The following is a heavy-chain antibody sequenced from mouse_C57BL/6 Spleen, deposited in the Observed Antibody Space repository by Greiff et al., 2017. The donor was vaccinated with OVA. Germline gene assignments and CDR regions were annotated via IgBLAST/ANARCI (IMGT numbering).Heavy chain of an antibody. CDR1: GYTFTDYY. CDR3: AREPYYDYGFAY. J-gene: IGHJ3*01. V-gene: IGHV1-76*01. Sequence: QVQLKQSGAELVRPGASVELSCKASGYTFTDYYINWVKQRPGQGLEWIARIYPGSGNTYYNEKFKGKATLTAEKSSSTAYMQLSSLTSEDSAVYFCAREPYYDYGFAYWGQGTLVTVSA. D-gene: IGHD2-4*01. CDR2: IYPGSGNT.